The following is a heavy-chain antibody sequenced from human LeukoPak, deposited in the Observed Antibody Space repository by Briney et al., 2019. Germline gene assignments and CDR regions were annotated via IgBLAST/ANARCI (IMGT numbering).Heavy chain of an antibody. D-gene: IGHD3-10*01. Sequence: GGSLRLSCAASGFTFSSYSMNWVRQAPGKGLEWVSYISSSSSTIYYADSVKGRFTISRDNAKNSLYLQMNSLRAEDTAVYYCAREGGDYGSGIGNWGQGTLVTVSS. CDR2: ISSSSSTI. CDR3: AREGGDYGSGIGN. J-gene: IGHJ4*02. V-gene: IGHV3-48*01. CDR1: GFTFSSYS.